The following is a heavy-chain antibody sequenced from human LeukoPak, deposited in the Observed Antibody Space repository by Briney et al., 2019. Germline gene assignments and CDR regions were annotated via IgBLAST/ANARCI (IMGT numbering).Heavy chain of an antibody. D-gene: IGHD2-2*01. V-gene: IGHV4-59*01. CDR2: IYYSGST. Sequence: SETLSLTCTVSGGSISSYYWSWIRQPPGKGLEWIGYIYYSGSTNYNPSLKSRVTISVDTSKNQFSLKLSSVTAADTAVYYCARADQDIVVVPAAAGYYMDVWGKGTTVTVSS. J-gene: IGHJ6*03. CDR1: GGSISSYY. CDR3: ARADQDIVVVPAAAGYYMDV.